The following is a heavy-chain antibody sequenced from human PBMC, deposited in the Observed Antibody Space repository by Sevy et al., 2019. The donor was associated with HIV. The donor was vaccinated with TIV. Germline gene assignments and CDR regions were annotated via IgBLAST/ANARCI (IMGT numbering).Heavy chain of an antibody. CDR2: IHLTLST. CDR3: ARTQDGVGNAQGDSTSYPYAGDHYFDR. V-gene: IGHV4-39*01. CDR1: GDSVSTSNKF. J-gene: IGHJ4*02. Sequence: TLSLTCTVSGDSVSTSNKFWGWIRQPPGKGLEWIGSIHLTLSTFYNPSLKSRVIISEDTSKNQFSLRLSSVSTADTAVYYCARTQDGVGNAQGDSTSYPYAGDHYFDRWGRGTLVTVSS. D-gene: IGHD2-8*01.